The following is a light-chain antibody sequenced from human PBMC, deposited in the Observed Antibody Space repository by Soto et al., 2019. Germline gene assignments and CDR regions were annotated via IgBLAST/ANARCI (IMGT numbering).Light chain of an antibody. V-gene: IGKV3-20*01. CDR2: GAS. Sequence: EIVLTQSPGTLSLSPGERATLSCRASQSVSSSYLAWYQQKPGQAPRILIYGASSRATGIPDRFSGSGSGKDFTLTINRLEHEDFSVYYCPQYGSSPPLYTFGQGTKLEIK. CDR3: PQYGSSPPLYT. J-gene: IGKJ2*01. CDR1: QSVSSSY.